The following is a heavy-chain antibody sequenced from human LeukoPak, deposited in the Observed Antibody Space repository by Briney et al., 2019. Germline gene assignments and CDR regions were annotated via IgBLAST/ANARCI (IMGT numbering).Heavy chain of an antibody. D-gene: IGHD4-17*01. CDR3: ATDGGPLNYGDYYFDY. J-gene: IGHJ4*02. V-gene: IGHV1-24*01. Sequence: ASVKVSCKVSGYTHTELSMHWVRQAPGKGLEWMGGFDPEDGETIYAQKFQGRVTMTEDTSTDTAYMELSSLRSEDTAVYYCATDGGPLNYGDYYFDYWGQGTLVTVSS. CDR1: GYTHTELS. CDR2: FDPEDGET.